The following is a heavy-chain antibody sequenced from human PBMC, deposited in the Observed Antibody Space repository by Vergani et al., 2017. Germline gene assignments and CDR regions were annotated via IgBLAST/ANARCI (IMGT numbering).Heavy chain of an antibody. CDR2: MNPNSGNT. J-gene: IGHJ6*03. CDR1: GYTFTSYD. V-gene: IGHV1-8*01. CDR3: ARGPSSEGLLWFGPMSQYYYYMDV. D-gene: IGHD3-10*01. Sequence: QVQLVQSGAEVKKPGASVKVSCKASGYTFTSYDINWVRQATGQGLEWMGWMNPNSGNTGYAQKFQGRVTMTRNTSISTAYMELSSLRSEDTAVYYCARGPSSEGLLWFGPMSQYYYYMDVWGKGP.